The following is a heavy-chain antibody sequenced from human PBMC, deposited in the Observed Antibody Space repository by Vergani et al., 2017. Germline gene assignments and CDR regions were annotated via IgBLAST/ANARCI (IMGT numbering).Heavy chain of an antibody. V-gene: IGHV5-51*01. J-gene: IGHJ6*02. Sequence: EVQLVQSGAEVKKPGESLKISCKGSGYSFTSYWIGWVRQMPGKGLEWMGIIYPGDSDTRYSPSFQGQVTISADKSISTAYLQWSSLKASDTAMYYCARQVQGMDQLQKNYYYGMDVWGQGTTVTVSS. CDR3: ARQVQGMDQLQKNYYYGMDV. CDR1: GYSFTSYW. CDR2: IYPGDSDT. D-gene: IGHD2-2*01.